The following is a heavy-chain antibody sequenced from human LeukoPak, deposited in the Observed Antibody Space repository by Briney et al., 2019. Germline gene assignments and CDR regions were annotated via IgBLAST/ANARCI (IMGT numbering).Heavy chain of an antibody. CDR2: LSGSGGST. CDR1: GFTFRSYG. V-gene: IGHV3-23*01. J-gene: IGHJ4*02. CDR3: AKALGGYDFDY. D-gene: IGHD3-16*01. Sequence: RTGGSLRLSCAASGFTFRSYGMSWVRQAPGKRLEWVSSLSGSGGSTYYADSVKGRFTISRDNSKNTLFLHMNSLRAEDTAVYYCAKALGGYDFDYWGQGTLVTVSS.